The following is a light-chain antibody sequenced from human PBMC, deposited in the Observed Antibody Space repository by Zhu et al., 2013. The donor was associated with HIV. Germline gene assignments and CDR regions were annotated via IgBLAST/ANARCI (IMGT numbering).Light chain of an antibody. Sequence: EIVLTQSPGTLSVSPGESATLSCRASQTVSSRHLAWFQQIPGQAPRLLLYGSSSRGTGIADRFSVSGAGKDFTLAISSLEPEDFAMYFCFQYDGSPYTFGQGTKVGDQT. V-gene: IGKV3-20*01. CDR3: FQYDGSPYT. CDR1: QTVSSRH. J-gene: IGKJ2*01. CDR2: GSS.